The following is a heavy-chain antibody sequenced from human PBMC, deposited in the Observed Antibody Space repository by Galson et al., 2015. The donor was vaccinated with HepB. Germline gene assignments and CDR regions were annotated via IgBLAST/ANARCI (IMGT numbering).Heavy chain of an antibody. CDR2: IRRKDYGGTA. CDR3: SRGIKYSPPPNTH. V-gene: IGHV3-49*03. J-gene: IGHJ4*02. CDR1: GFAFGDYA. D-gene: IGHD5-12*01. Sequence: SLRLSCAGSGFAFGDYAVTWFRQAPGKGLEWVGYIRRKDYGGTAEYAASVKGRFIISRDDSRSIAYVQMNNLKVEDSAMYYCSRGIKYSPPPNTHWGQGTLVIVSS.